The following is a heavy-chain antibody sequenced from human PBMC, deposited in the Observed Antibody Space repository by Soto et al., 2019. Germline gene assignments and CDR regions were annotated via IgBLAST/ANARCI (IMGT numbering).Heavy chain of an antibody. J-gene: IGHJ6*02. CDR2: IIPILGET. CDR1: GTIFSSYT. CDR3: ARGLGGRMDY. V-gene: IGHV1-69*08. Sequence: QVQLVQSGAEVKRHGSSVRVSCKASGTIFSSYTISWVRQAPGQGLEWMGRIIPILGETNSAQKFQGRVTLTADKSTNTAYMQLNSLRLEDTAVYYCARGLGGRMDYWGQGTTVTVSS.